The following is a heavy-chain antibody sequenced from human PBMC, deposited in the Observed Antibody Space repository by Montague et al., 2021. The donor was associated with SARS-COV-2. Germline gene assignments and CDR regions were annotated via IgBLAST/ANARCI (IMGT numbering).Heavy chain of an antibody. J-gene: IGHJ4*02. CDR3: ARSYGTTVVTRAFDY. CDR1: GFSLSTSGMC. Sequence: PALVKPTQTLTLTCTFSGFSLSTSGMCVSWIRQPPGKALEWLTLIDWDXYKYYSTSLKTRLTISKDTSKNQVVLTMTNMDPVDTATYYCARSYGTTVVTRAFDYWGQGTLVTVSS. V-gene: IGHV2-70*01. D-gene: IGHD4-23*01. CDR2: IDWDXYK.